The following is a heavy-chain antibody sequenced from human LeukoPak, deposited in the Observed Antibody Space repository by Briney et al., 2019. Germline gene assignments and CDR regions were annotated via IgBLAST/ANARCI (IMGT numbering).Heavy chain of an antibody. J-gene: IGHJ6*03. D-gene: IGHD2-21*02. CDR3: ASGGFVVVTASARLAYYMDV. CDR1: GGSFSGYY. CDR2: INHSGST. V-gene: IGHV4-34*01. Sequence: TSETLSLTCAVYGGSFSGYYWSWIRQPPGKGLEWIGEINHSGSTNYNPSLKSRVTISVDTSKNQFSLKLSSVTAADTAVYYCASGGFVVVTASARLAYYMDVWGKGTPVTVSS.